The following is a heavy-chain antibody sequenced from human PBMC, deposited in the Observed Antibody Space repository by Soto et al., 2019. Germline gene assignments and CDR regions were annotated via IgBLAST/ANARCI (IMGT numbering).Heavy chain of an antibody. CDR2: IYYNGST. Sequence: LSLTCTVSGGSISSSSYYWGWIRQPPGKGLEWIGTIYYNGSTYYNPSLKSRVTTSVNTSKNQFSLKLSSVTAADTAVYYCARLSTGTTWGDWGQGTLVTVSS. D-gene: IGHD1-1*01. V-gene: IGHV4-39*01. CDR3: ARLSTGTTWGD. J-gene: IGHJ4*02. CDR1: GGSISSSSYY.